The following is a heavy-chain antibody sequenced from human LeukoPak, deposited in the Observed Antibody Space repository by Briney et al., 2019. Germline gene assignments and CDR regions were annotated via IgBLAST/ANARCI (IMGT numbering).Heavy chain of an antibody. CDR1: GFTFSNYA. J-gene: IGHJ4*02. Sequence: GGSLRPSCAASGFTFSNYAMSWVRQAPGKGLEWVSAISGSGGSTYYAASVKGRFTIARDNSKNTLYLQMNSLRAEDTAVYYCAKDRYSSSSPPFDYWGQGTLVTVSS. CDR2: ISGSGGST. D-gene: IGHD6-6*01. CDR3: AKDRYSSSSPPFDY. V-gene: IGHV3-23*01.